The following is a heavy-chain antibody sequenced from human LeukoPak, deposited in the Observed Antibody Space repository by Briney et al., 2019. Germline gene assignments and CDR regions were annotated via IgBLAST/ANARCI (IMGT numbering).Heavy chain of an antibody. CDR1: GYTLTELS. CDR3: ATMGPGVVVPAAIPRRGAAAGIDY. D-gene: IGHD2-2*02. J-gene: IGHJ4*02. Sequence: ASVKVSCKVSGYTLTELSMHWVRQAPGKGLEWMGGFDPEDGETIYAQKFQGRVTMTEDTSTDTAYMELSSLRSEDTAVYYCATMGPGVVVPAAIPRRGAAAGIDYWGQGTLVTVSS. CDR2: FDPEDGET. V-gene: IGHV1-24*01.